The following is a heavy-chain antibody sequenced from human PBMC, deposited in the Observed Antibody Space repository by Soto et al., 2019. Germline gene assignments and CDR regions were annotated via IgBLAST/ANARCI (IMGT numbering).Heavy chain of an antibody. V-gene: IGHV4-34*01. CDR2: INHSGST. CDR3: ASITILGVVIFRTYYGKDV. J-gene: IGHJ6*02. CDR1: GCTLSGYY. D-gene: IGHD3-3*01. Sequence: ETLSLTWAVAGCTLSGYYLSWVRQPPGKGLELIGEINHSGSTNYNQSLKSRVTISVDTSKSQFSLKMSSVTAQDTAVDYCASITILGVVIFRTYYGKDVWGQGTTVTGSS.